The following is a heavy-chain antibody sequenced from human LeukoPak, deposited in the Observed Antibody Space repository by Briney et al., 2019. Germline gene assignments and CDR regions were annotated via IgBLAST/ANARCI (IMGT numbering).Heavy chain of an antibody. CDR1: GFTFSSYA. CDR3: AKDSGWFGELMAYYYYGMDV. Sequence: PGGSLRLSCAASGFTFSSYAMSWVRQAPGKGLEWVSAISGCGGSTYYADSVKGRFTISRDNSKNTLYLQMNSLRAEDTAVYYCAKDSGWFGELMAYYYYGMDVWGQGTTVTVSS. CDR2: ISGCGGST. D-gene: IGHD3-10*01. J-gene: IGHJ6*02. V-gene: IGHV3-23*01.